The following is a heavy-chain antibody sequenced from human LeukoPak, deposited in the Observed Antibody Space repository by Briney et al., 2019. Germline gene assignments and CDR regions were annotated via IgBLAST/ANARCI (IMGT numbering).Heavy chain of an antibody. D-gene: IGHD3-16*02. Sequence: ASVKVSCKASGYTFTSYGISWVRQAPGQGLEWMGWISAYNGNTNYAQKLQGRVTMTTDTSTGTAYMELRSLRSDDTAVYYCARAVLDDYVWGSYRERNSYYFDYWGQGTLVTVSS. CDR1: GYTFTSYG. V-gene: IGHV1-18*01. CDR2: ISAYNGNT. J-gene: IGHJ4*02. CDR3: ARAVLDDYVWGSYRERNSYYFDY.